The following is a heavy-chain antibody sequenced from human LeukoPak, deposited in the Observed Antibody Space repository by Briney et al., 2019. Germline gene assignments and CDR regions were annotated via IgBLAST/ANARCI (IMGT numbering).Heavy chain of an antibody. CDR3: ARGGYCSSTSCYTFIDY. CDR2: MNPNSGNT. J-gene: IGHJ4*02. D-gene: IGHD2-2*02. Sequence: ASVKVSCKASGYTFTSYDINWVRQATGQGLEWMGWMNPNSGNTGYAQKFQGRVTMTRNTSISTAYMELSSLGSEDTAVYYCARGGYCSSTSCYTFIDYWGQGTLVTVSS. CDR1: GYTFTSYD. V-gene: IGHV1-8*01.